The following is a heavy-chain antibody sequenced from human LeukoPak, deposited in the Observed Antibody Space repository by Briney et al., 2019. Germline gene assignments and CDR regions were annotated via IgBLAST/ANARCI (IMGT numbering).Heavy chain of an antibody. D-gene: IGHD3-9*01. Sequence: PGGSLRLSCAASGFTFSSYWMSWVRQAPGKGLEWVANIKQDGSEKYYVDSVKGRFTISRDNAKNSLYLQMNSLRAEDTAVYYCARDLAPYYDILTGYSHHNWFGPWGQGTLVTVSS. CDR1: GFTFSSYW. CDR3: ARDLAPYYDILTGYSHHNWFGP. V-gene: IGHV3-7*01. CDR2: IKQDGSEK. J-gene: IGHJ5*02.